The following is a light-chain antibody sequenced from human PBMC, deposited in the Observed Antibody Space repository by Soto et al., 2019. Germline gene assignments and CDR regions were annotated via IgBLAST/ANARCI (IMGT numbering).Light chain of an antibody. CDR2: DAS. CDR1: QSVSSY. CDR3: QQRRNWPT. J-gene: IGKJ1*01. V-gene: IGKV3-11*01. Sequence: EIGLTQSTSTLSLSPGERATLSCRASQSVSSYLAWYQQKPGQAPRLLIYDASNRATDIPARFSGSGSGTDFTLTISSLEPEDFAVYYCQQRRNWPTFGQGTKVDI.